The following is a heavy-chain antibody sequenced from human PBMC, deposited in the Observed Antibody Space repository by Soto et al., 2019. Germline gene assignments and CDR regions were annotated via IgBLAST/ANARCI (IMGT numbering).Heavy chain of an antibody. CDR3: ARVDQYVSWSLGIFDP. V-gene: IGHV3-23*05. CDR2: ISSSASSA. CDR1: VFTFSSSA. J-gene: IGHJ5*02. D-gene: IGHD3-10*01. Sequence: EVQLLESGGGLVQPGESLRLSCAASVFTFSSSAMSWVRQAPGKGLEWVSTISSSASSAYYADSVRGRFTISRDNSENTLYLKMSSLRAEDTAVYYCARVDQYVSWSLGIFDPWGQGTLVTVSS.